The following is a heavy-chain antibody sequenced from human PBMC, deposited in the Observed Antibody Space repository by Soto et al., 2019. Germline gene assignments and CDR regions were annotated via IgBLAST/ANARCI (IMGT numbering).Heavy chain of an antibody. Sequence: SETLSLTCAVYGGSFSGYYWSWIRQPPGKGLEWIGEINHSGSTNYNPSLKSRVTISVDTSKNQFSLKLSSVTAADTAVYYCARGLAAAYYYGMDVWGQGTTVTVSS. CDR3: ARGLAAAYYYGMDV. J-gene: IGHJ6*02. D-gene: IGHD6-13*01. V-gene: IGHV4-34*01. CDR2: INHSGST. CDR1: GGSFSGYY.